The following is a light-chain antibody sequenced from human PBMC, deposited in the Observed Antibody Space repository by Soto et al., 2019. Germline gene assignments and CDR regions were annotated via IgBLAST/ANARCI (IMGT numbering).Light chain of an antibody. CDR1: ASNLGGNP. CDR3: SSYTRSSTLVV. J-gene: IGLJ2*01. CDR2: EVS. Sequence: QSVLTQPPSVSGTPGQKVSISCSGSASNLGGNPVNWYQHLPGAAPKLMIYEVSNRPSGVSNRFSGSKSGNTASLTISGLQAEDEADYYCSSYTRSSTLVVFGGGTKLTVL. V-gene: IGLV2-14*01.